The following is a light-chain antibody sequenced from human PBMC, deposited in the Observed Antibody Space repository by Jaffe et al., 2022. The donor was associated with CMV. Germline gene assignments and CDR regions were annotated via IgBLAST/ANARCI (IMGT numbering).Light chain of an antibody. Sequence: QSALTQPASVSGSPGQSITVSCTGTSSVVGSYDLVSWYQQYPGKAPKLMIYEVSKRPSGLSDRFSGSKSGNTASLTISGLRAEDEADYYCCSYAGTSTFVYVFGSGTKVTVL. J-gene: IGLJ1*01. V-gene: IGLV2-23*02. CDR1: SSVVGSYDL. CDR3: CSYAGTSTFVYV. CDR2: EVS.